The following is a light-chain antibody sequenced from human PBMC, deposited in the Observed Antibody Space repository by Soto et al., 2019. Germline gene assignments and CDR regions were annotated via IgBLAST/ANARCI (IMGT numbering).Light chain of an antibody. V-gene: IGKV3D-15*01. CDR3: QQYNNWPYT. CDR2: GSS. CDR1: QSVSTK. J-gene: IGKJ3*01. Sequence: MVMTQSPATLSVSPGERATLSCRASQSVSTKLAWYQHKPGQAPRLLLYGSSPRATGIPARFSGSGSGTEFTLTISSLQSEDFAVYYCQQYNNWPYTFGPGTRVDIK.